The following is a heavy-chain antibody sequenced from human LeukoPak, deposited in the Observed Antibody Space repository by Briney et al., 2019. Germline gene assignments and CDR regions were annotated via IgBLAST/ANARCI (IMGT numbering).Heavy chain of an antibody. V-gene: IGHV4-30-2*01. CDR2: IYHSGST. J-gene: IGHJ4*02. CDR3: ARGAHCFDY. Sequence: SQTLSLTCAVSGGSISSGGYSWSWIRQPPGKGLEWIGYIYHSGSTYYNPSLKSRVTTSVDTSKNQLSLKLTSVTAADTAVYYCARGAHCFDYWGQGALVTVSS. CDR1: GGSISSGGYS.